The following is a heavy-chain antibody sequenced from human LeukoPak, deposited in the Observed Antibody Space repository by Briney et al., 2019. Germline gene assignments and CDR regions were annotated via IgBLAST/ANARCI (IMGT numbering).Heavy chain of an antibody. Sequence: PGGSLRLSCAASRFTFSNYGVNWVRLAPGKGLEWVSYINCRSSTIYYADSVRGRFTISRDNAKNSLYLQMNSLKAEDTAIYYCAREVGTPQAFDIWGQGTMVTVSS. CDR3: AREVGTPQAFDI. J-gene: IGHJ3*02. V-gene: IGHV3-48*01. CDR1: RFTFSNYG. D-gene: IGHD1-26*01. CDR2: INCRSSTI.